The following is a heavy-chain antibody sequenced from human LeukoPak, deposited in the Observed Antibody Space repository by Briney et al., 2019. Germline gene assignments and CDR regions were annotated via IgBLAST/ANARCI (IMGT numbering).Heavy chain of an antibody. CDR3: AKYGAPGWSGYLDY. CDR2: ISGSGDST. CDR1: GFTFSNYC. V-gene: IGHV3-23*01. J-gene: IGHJ4*02. Sequence: GGSLRLSCAASGFTFSNYCVTWVRQAPGKALEWVSSISGSGDSTYYADSVKGRFTISRDNSKNMLYLQMNSLRVEDTAIYYCAKYGAPGWSGYLDYWGQGTLVTVSS. D-gene: IGHD4/OR15-4a*01.